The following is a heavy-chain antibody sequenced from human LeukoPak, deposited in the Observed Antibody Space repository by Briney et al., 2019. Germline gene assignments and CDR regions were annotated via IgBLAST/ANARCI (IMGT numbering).Heavy chain of an antibody. Sequence: ASVKVSCKASGYTFTSYDINWVRQATGQGLEWMGWMNPNSGNTGYAQKFQGRVTMTRNTSISTAYMELSSLRSEDTAVYYCARGVMGDYDFWSGYYHHYYYYMDVWGKGTTVTVS. V-gene: IGHV1-8*01. CDR1: GYTFTSYD. J-gene: IGHJ6*03. CDR2: MNPNSGNT. CDR3: ARGVMGDYDFWSGYYHHYYYYMDV. D-gene: IGHD3-3*01.